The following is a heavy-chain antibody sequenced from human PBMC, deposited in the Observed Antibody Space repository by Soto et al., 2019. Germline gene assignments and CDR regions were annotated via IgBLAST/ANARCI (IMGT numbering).Heavy chain of an antibody. CDR2: INQDGSEK. CDR3: ARDVYCTGAGCFSD. J-gene: IGHJ4*02. Sequence: EVHLVESGVGLVQPGGSLRLSCAASGFTFSGFWMTWVRQAPGKGLEWVANINQDGSEKYYVDSVKGRFTISRDNAKNSLYLQMSSLRAADTAVYYCARDVYCTGAGCFSDWGQGTLVTVSS. D-gene: IGHD2-8*02. CDR1: GFTFSGFW. V-gene: IGHV3-7*01.